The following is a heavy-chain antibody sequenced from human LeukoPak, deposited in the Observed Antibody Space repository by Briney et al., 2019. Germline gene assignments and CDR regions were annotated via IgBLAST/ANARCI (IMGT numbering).Heavy chain of an antibody. CDR2: IYTSGSI. J-gene: IGHJ4*02. CDR1: GGSISSAAYY. CDR3: ARDREISGSSIFDY. Sequence: SETLSLTCIVSGGSISSAAYYWSWIRQPAGKGLEWIGRIYTSGSIDYNPSLKSRLTISVDKSKNQFSLKLSSVTAADTAVYYCARDREISGSSIFDYWGQGTLVTVSS. D-gene: IGHD1-26*01. V-gene: IGHV4-61*02.